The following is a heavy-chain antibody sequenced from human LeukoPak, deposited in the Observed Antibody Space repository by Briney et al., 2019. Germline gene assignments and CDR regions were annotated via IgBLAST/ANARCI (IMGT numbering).Heavy chain of an antibody. Sequence: GRSLRLSCAASGFTFSSYGMHWVRQAPGKGLEWVAVISYDGSNKYYADSVKGRFTISRDNSKNTLYLQMNSLRAEDTAVYYCAKGSLGGIEGMDYWGQGTLVTVSS. CDR3: AKGSLGGIEGMDY. J-gene: IGHJ4*02. D-gene: IGHD3-16*01. CDR1: GFTFSSYG. V-gene: IGHV3-30*18. CDR2: ISYDGSNK.